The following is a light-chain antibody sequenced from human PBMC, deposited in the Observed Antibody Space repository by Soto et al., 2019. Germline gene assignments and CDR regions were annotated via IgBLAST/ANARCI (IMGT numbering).Light chain of an antibody. CDR2: GAS. Sequence: EIVLTQSPVTLSLSPGERATLSCRASQSVSRYLAWYQQKPGQAPRLLIYGASSRATGIPDRFSGSGSGTDFTLTISSLEPEDFAVYYCQQRSNLLTFGGGTKVDI. J-gene: IGKJ4*01. CDR3: QQRSNLLT. CDR1: QSVSRY. V-gene: IGKV3-11*01.